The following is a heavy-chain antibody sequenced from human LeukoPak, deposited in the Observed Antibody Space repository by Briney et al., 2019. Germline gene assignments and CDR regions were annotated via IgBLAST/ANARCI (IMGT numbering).Heavy chain of an antibody. V-gene: IGHV4-34*01. J-gene: IGHJ5*02. CDR1: GGSFSGYY. D-gene: IGHD6-13*01. Sequence: SETLSLTCAVYGGSFSGYYWSWIRQPPGKGLEWIGEINHSGSTNYNPSLKSRVTISVDTSKNQFSLKLSSVTVADTAVYYCARGRDSSSWYSSRWFDPWGQGTLVTVSS. CDR2: INHSGST. CDR3: ARGRDSSSWYSSRWFDP.